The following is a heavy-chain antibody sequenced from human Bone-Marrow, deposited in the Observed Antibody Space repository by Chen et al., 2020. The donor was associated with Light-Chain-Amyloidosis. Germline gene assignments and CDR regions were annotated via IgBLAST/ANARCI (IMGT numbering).Heavy chain of an antibody. D-gene: IGHD6-19*01. CDR3: SIRIAVPGANEET. V-gene: IGHV4-39*02. CDR2: IYYSGAA. CDR1: DGSINSGDYY. J-gene: IGHJ5*02. Sequence: QLQLQESGPGLVKPSETLSLTCIVSDGSINSGDYYWGWLRQSPGKGLEWIGSIYYSGAAFYNPSLRSRVTISLDTSKNLLSLRLTSVTAADTAVYYCSIRIAVPGANEETWGQGTLVTVSS.